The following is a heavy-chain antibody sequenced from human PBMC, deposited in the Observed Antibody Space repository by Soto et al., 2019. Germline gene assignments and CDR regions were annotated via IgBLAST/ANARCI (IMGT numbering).Heavy chain of an antibody. CDR2: IYYSGST. D-gene: IGHD6-25*01. CDR1: GGSISSYY. CDR3: AILSSAGWFDP. J-gene: IGHJ5*02. V-gene: IGHV4-59*08. Sequence: SETLSLTCTVSGGSISSYYWSWIRQPPGKGLEWIGYIYYSGSTNYNPSLKSRVTISVDTSKNQFSLKLSSVTAADTAVYSCAILSSAGWFDPWGQGTLVTVSS.